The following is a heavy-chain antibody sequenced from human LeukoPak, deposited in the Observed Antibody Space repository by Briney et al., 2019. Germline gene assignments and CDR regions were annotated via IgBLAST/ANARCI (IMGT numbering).Heavy chain of an antibody. CDR3: ARDLAMVRGVTRYNWFDP. CDR2: ISSSGSTI. Sequence: GGSLRLSCAASGFTFSDYYMSWIRQAPGKGPEWVSYISSSGSTIYYADSVKGRFTISRDNAKNSLYLQMNSLRAEDTAVYYCARDLAMVRGVTRYNWFDPWGQGTLVTVSS. D-gene: IGHD3-10*01. J-gene: IGHJ5*02. V-gene: IGHV3-11*04. CDR1: GFTFSDYY.